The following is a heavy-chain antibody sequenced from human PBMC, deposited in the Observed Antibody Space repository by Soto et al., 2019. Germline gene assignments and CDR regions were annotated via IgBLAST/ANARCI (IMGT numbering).Heavy chain of an antibody. V-gene: IGHV2-5*01. D-gene: IGHD4-17*01. J-gene: IGHJ5*01. CDR1: GFSLSTSGVG. Sequence: QITVKESGPTLVNPTQTLTLTCSLAGFSLSTSGVGVGWIRQPPGKSLEWLALIFWNDDEHYNPSLRGRVTITKDTSRNQVVLTMANVDPVDTATYYCARRMTTVTNYFDPWGQGILVTVSS. CDR2: IFWNDDE. CDR3: ARRMTTVTNYFDP.